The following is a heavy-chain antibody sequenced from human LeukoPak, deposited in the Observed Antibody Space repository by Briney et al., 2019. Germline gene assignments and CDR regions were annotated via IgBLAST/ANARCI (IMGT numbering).Heavy chain of an antibody. CDR3: TRGGHDYGGSFDT. Sequence: SQPLSLTCAISGASIASGSYHWDWLRQPAGSRPEYIGRISAGGRTHYNPSLKRRLTISMDTSKNHVSLRLSSVTAADTAVYYCTRGGHDYGGSFDTWGQGILVTVSS. D-gene: IGHD4-23*01. V-gene: IGHV4-61*02. CDR1: GASIASGSYH. J-gene: IGHJ5*02. CDR2: ISAGGRT.